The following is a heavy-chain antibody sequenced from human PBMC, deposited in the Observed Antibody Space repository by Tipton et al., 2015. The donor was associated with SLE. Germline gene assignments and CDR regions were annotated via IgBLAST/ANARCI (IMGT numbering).Heavy chain of an antibody. D-gene: IGHD2-2*02. CDR2: IYHSGST. J-gene: IGHJ3*02. CDR1: GYSISSGYY. CDR3: ARADTASAFDI. Sequence: TLSLTCAVSGYSISSGYYWGWIRQPPGKGLEWIGSIYHSGSTYYNPSLKSRVTISVDTSKNQFSLKLSSVTAADTAVYYCARADTASAFDIWGQGTMVTVSS. V-gene: IGHV4-38-2*01.